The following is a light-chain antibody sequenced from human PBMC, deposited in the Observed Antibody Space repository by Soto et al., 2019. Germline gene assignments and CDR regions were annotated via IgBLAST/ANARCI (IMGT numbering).Light chain of an antibody. Sequence: QSALTQPASVSGSPGQSITISCTGTSSDVGGYNYVSWYQHHPGKAPKFMIYEVSNRPSGVSNRFSGSKSGNTASLTISGLQAEDEADYYCSSYTSSSAYAVFGGGTKVTVL. J-gene: IGLJ2*01. CDR3: SSYTSSSAYAV. CDR1: SSDVGGYNY. V-gene: IGLV2-14*01. CDR2: EVS.